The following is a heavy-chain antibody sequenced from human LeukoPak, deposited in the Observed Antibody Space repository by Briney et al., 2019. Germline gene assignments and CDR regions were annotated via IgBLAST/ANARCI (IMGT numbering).Heavy chain of an antibody. Sequence: GGSPRLSCAASGFTFSTYWMHWVRQAPGKGLVWVSRINSDGSRTTYADSVKGRFTISRDNAKSTLYLQMNSLRTEDTAVYYCARPETQYSSGLDGFDIWGQGTMVTVSS. CDR2: INSDGSRT. V-gene: IGHV3-74*01. J-gene: IGHJ3*02. CDR3: ARPETQYSSGLDGFDI. CDR1: GFTFSTYW. D-gene: IGHD6-19*01.